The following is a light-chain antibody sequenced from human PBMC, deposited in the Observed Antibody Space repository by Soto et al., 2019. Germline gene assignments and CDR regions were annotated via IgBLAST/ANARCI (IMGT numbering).Light chain of an antibody. V-gene: IGLV2-14*03. J-gene: IGLJ1*01. CDR2: DVS. Sequence: QSALTQPASVSGSPGQSITISCTGTSSDIGASNYVSWYQQHPGQAPKLMISDVSNRPSGISDRFSGSKSGNTASLTISGLQAEDKADYYCYSCSRNSDTRYVFGTGTKVTVL. CDR1: SSDIGASNY. CDR3: YSCSRNSDTRYV.